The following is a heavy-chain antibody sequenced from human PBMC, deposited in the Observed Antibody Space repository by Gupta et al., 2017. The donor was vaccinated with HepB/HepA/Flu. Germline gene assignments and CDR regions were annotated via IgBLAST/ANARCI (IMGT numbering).Heavy chain of an antibody. CDR3: ARAVYDFWSGYHAAPAFDI. CDR2: IYHSGST. Sequence: QVQLQESGPGLVKPSGTLSLTCAVSGGSISSSNWWSWVRQPPGKGLEWIGEIYHSGSTNYNPSLKSRVTISVDKSKNQFSLKLSSVTAADTAVYYCARAVYDFWSGYHAAPAFDIWGQGTMVTVSS. J-gene: IGHJ3*02. CDR1: GGSISSSNW. D-gene: IGHD3-3*01. V-gene: IGHV4-4*02.